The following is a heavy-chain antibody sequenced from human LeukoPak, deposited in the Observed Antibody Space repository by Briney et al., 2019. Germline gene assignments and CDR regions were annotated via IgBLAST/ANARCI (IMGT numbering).Heavy chain of an antibody. D-gene: IGHD2-2*01. CDR1: GFSFSSHW. CDR2: ISGSGGST. J-gene: IGHJ6*02. V-gene: IGHV3-23*01. CDR3: AKARSSTSYVSYYYYYGMDV. Sequence: PGGSLRLSCAASGFSFSSHWMTWVREAPGKGLEWVSAISGSGGSTYYADSVKGRFTISRDNSKNTLYLQMNSLRAEDTAVYYCAKARSSTSYVSYYYYYGMDVWGQGTTVTVSS.